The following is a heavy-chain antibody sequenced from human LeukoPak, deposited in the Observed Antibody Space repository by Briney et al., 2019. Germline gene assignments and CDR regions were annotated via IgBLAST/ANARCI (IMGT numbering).Heavy chain of an antibody. D-gene: IGHD3-22*01. Sequence: GASVKVSCKVSGYTLTELSMHWVRQAPGKGLEWMGGFDPEDGETIYAQKFQGRVTMTEDTSTDTAYMELSSLRSEDTAVYYCATGYYGSSGPDYWGQGTLVTVSS. CDR2: FDPEDGET. J-gene: IGHJ4*02. CDR1: GYTLTELS. CDR3: ATGYYGSSGPDY. V-gene: IGHV1-24*01.